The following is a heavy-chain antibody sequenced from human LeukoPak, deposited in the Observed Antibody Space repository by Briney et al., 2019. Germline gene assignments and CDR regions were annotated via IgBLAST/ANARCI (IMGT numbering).Heavy chain of an antibody. J-gene: IGHJ4*02. D-gene: IGHD5-18*01. CDR3: ARVGYSYGYGY. CDR1: GGTFSCYA. V-gene: IGHV1-69*04. CDR2: IIPILGIA. Sequence: ASVKVSCKASGGTFSCYAISWVRQAPGQGLEWMGRIIPILGIANYAQKFQGRVTITADKSTSTAYMELSSLRSEDTAVYYCARVGYSYGYGYWGQGTLVTVSS.